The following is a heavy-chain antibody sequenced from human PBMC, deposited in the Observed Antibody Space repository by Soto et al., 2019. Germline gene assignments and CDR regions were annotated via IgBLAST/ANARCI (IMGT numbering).Heavy chain of an antibody. J-gene: IGHJ6*02. Sequence: QVQLVESGGGVVQPGRSLRLSCAASGFTFSSYTLHWVRQAPGKGLEWVAVISYDGSNKYYADSVKGRFTISRDNSKNTLYLQMNSLRPEDTAVYYCARDRRAPESYYYSGMDVWGQGTTVTVSS. CDR3: ARDRRAPESYYYSGMDV. CDR2: ISYDGSNK. CDR1: GFTFSSYT. V-gene: IGHV3-30-3*01.